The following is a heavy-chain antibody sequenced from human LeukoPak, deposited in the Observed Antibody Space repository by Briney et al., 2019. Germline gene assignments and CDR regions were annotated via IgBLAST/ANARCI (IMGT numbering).Heavy chain of an antibody. Sequence: ASVKVSCKASGYTFTGYYMHWVRQAPGQGLEWMGWINPNSGGTNYAQKFQGRVTMTRDTSISTAYMELSRLRSEDTAVYYCARGGRYYDSSGYGGDYWGQGTLVTVSS. J-gene: IGHJ4*02. CDR1: GYTFTGYY. D-gene: IGHD3-22*01. V-gene: IGHV1-2*02. CDR3: ARGGRYYDSSGYGGDY. CDR2: INPNSGGT.